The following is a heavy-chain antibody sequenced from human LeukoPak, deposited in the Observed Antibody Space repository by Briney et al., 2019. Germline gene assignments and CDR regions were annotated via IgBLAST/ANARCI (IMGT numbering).Heavy chain of an antibody. D-gene: IGHD2-2*02. CDR1: GYTFTSYD. Sequence: ASVKVSCKASGYTFTSYDINWVRQATGQGLEWMGWMNPNSGNTGYAQKFQGRVTMTRNTSISTAYMELSSLRSEDTAVYYCARGADIPPSGEYFQHWGQGTLVTVSS. CDR2: MNPNSGNT. CDR3: ARGADIPPSGEYFQH. V-gene: IGHV1-8*01. J-gene: IGHJ1*01.